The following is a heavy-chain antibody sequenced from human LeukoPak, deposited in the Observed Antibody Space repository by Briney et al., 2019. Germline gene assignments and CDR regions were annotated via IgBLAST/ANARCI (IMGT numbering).Heavy chain of an antibody. CDR1: GFPFSSYA. Sequence: GGSLRLSCAASGFPFSSYAMTWVRQAPGKGLEWVSSISGDGATTYHADSVKGRFTISRDNAKNTVYLEISILGAEDTAVYYCARTDYGSPYYYDSSGYPVGAFDIWGQGTMVTVSS. V-gene: IGHV3-23*01. CDR3: ARTDYGSPYYYDSSGYPVGAFDI. CDR2: ISGDGATT. D-gene: IGHD3-22*01. J-gene: IGHJ3*02.